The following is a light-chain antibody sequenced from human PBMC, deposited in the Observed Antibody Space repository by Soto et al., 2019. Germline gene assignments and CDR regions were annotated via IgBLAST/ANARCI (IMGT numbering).Light chain of an antibody. V-gene: IGKV3-11*01. CDR2: DAS. CDR1: QSVSSN. Sequence: EVVMTQSPDSLSVSPGERATLSCRASQSVSSNLAWYQQKPGQAPRLLIYDASTRATGIPARFSGSGSGTDFTLTIGSLEPEDFAIYYCQQRSDWPITFGQGTRLEIK. CDR3: QQRSDWPIT. J-gene: IGKJ5*01.